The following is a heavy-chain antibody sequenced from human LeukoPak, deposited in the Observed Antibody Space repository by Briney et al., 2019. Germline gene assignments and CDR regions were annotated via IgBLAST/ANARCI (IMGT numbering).Heavy chain of an antibody. CDR3: ARSDYDTRPYYFDY. J-gene: IGHJ4*02. Sequence: GGSLRLSCAASGFTVSSNYMSWVRQAPGKGLEWVSAIYSGGSTYYADSVKGRFTISRDNSKNPLYLQMNSLRAEDTAVYYCARSDYDTRPYYFDYWGQGTLVTVSS. CDR2: IYSGGST. D-gene: IGHD3-22*01. V-gene: IGHV3-66*01. CDR1: GFTVSSNY.